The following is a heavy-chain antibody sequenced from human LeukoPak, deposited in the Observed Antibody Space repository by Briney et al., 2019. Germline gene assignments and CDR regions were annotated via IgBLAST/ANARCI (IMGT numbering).Heavy chain of an antibody. V-gene: IGHV4-39*01. CDR2: IYYNGIT. Sequence: SETLSLTCTVSGDSISSGNFYWGWIRQPPGKELQWIGSIYYNGITHYNPSLESRVTISADTSTNEFSLKLRSVTAADTAMHYCARDHGDFVQHDWGQGTLVTVSS. D-gene: IGHD4-17*01. J-gene: IGHJ4*02. CDR3: ARDHGDFVQHD. CDR1: GDSISSGNFY.